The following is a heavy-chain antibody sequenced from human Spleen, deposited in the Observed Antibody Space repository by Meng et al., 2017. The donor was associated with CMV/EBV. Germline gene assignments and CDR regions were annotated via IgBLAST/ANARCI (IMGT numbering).Heavy chain of an antibody. D-gene: IGHD3-10*01. CDR2: ISTISSYI. V-gene: IGHV3-21*01. CDR3: ARGYSSVLLWFGETLDF. J-gene: IGHJ4*02. Sequence: GGSLRLSCAASGFTFSSYTMNWVRQAPGRGLEWVSSISTISSYIYYADSVKGRFTISRDNAKNSLYLQMNSLRAEDTAVYYCARGYSSVLLWFGETLDFWGQGTLVTVSS. CDR1: GFTFSSYT.